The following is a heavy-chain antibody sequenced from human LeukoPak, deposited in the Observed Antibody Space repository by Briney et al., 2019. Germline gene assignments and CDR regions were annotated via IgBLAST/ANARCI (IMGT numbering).Heavy chain of an antibody. CDR3: ARVGITMIVVGPYYFDY. CDR1: GGSFSGYY. J-gene: IGHJ4*02. CDR2: INHSGST. V-gene: IGHV4-34*01. Sequence: SETLSLTCAVYGGSFSGYYWSWIRQPPGKGLEWIGEINHSGSTNYNPSLKSRVTISVDTSKNQFSLKLSSVTAADTAVYYCARVGITMIVVGPYYFDYWGQGTLVTVSS. D-gene: IGHD3-22*01.